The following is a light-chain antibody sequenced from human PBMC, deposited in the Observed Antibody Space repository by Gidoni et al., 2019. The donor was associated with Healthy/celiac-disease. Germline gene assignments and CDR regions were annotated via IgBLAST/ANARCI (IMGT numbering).Light chain of an antibody. CDR2: DAS. J-gene: IGKJ4*01. CDR3: QQRSNWPPALT. V-gene: IGKV3-11*01. CDR1: QSVSSY. Sequence: IVFTQTPATLSLSPGERATHPCRASQSVSSYLAWYQQKPGQAPRLPIYDASNRATGIPARFSGSGSGTDFTLTISSLEPEDFAVYYCQQRSNWPPALTFGQGTKVEIK.